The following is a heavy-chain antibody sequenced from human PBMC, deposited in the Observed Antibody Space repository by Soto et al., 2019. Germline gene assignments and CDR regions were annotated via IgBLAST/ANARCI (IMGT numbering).Heavy chain of an antibody. J-gene: IGHJ4*02. CDR2: INPSGGSA. V-gene: IGHV1-46*01. Sequence: QVQLVQSGAEVTRPGASEKVSCKASGYSFISHYIHWVRQAPGQGLEWMGFINPSGGSATLAQKFQGRVTMTRDTSTSTVYMELTILRSEDAAVYYCARDYLSSKLSLSYFDFWGQGTLVTVSS. CDR1: GYSFISHY. D-gene: IGHD2-2*01. CDR3: ARDYLSSKLSLSYFDF.